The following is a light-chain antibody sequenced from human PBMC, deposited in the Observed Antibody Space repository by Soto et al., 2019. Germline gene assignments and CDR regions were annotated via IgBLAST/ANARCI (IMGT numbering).Light chain of an antibody. Sequence: DIQMTQSPPSLSASVGDRVTITCRASRGITNYLAWYQQRPGKVPKLLIYAASTLQSGVPSRFSGSGSGTDFTLTISSLQPEDVATYYCQKYNSAPLTFGGGTKVDIK. V-gene: IGKV1-27*01. J-gene: IGKJ4*01. CDR3: QKYNSAPLT. CDR1: RGITNY. CDR2: AAS.